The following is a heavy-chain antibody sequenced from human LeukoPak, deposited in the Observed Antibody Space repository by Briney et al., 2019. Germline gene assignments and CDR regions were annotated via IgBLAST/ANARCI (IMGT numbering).Heavy chain of an antibody. J-gene: IGHJ3*02. V-gene: IGHV4-38-2*02. CDR1: GYSISSGYY. CDR3: ARASGTTRDCSSTSCYGWAFDI. CDR2: IYHSGST. D-gene: IGHD2-2*01. Sequence: PSETLSLTCTVSGYSISSGYYWGWIRKPPGEGLEWIGSIYHSGSTYYNPSLKSRVTISVDTSKNQFSLKLSSVTAADTAVYYCARASGTTRDCSSTSCYGWAFDIWGQGTMVTVSS.